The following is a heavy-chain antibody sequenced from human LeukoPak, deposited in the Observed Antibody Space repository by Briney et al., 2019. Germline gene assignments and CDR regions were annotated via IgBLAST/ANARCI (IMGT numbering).Heavy chain of an antibody. CDR3: ARVLPWSLDV. Sequence: PSETLSLTCTVSGGSINTYHWSWIRQPPGKGLECIAYISYSGSAKYNPSLKSRVTTSVDTSKNQFSLRVSSVTAADTAVYYCARVLPWSLDVWGQGTTVTVSS. V-gene: IGHV4-59*01. CDR2: ISYSGSA. CDR1: GGSINTYH. D-gene: IGHD3-10*01. J-gene: IGHJ6*02.